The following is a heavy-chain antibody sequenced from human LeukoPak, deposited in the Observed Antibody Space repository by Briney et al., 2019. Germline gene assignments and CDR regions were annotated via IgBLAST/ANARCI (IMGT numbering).Heavy chain of an antibody. CDR1: GFIFDDYA. V-gene: IGHV3-23*01. J-gene: IGHJ4*02. Sequence: PGGSLRLSCAGSGFIFDDYAMHWVRQAPGKGLEWVSAISGSGGSTYYADSVKGRFTISRDNSKNTLYLQMNSLRAEDTAVYYCANERMVRGVFDYWGQGTLVTVSS. CDR3: ANERMVRGVFDY. CDR2: ISGSGGST. D-gene: IGHD3-10*01.